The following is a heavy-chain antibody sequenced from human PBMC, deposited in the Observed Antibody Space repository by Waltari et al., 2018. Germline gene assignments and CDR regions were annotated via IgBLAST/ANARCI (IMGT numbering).Heavy chain of an antibody. CDR1: GGSISSYY. J-gene: IGHJ6*03. CDR3: ARSRVYYRSGSTTYYYYYMDV. CDR2: IYYSGST. D-gene: IGHD3-10*01. V-gene: IGHV4-59*01. Sequence: QVQLQESGPGLVKPSETLSLTCTVSGGSISSYYWSWIRQPPGKGLEWIGYIYYSGSTNYNPSLKSRVTISVDTSKNQFSLKLSSVTAADTAVYYCARSRVYYRSGSTTYYYYYMDVWGKGTTVTVSS.